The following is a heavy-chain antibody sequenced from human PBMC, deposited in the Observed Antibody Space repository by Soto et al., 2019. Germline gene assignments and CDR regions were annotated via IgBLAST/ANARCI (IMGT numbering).Heavy chain of an antibody. CDR2: ITPFNGNT. CDR1: GYTFTYRY. J-gene: IGHJ3*02. D-gene: IGHD3-22*01. V-gene: IGHV1-45*02. CDR3: AGSLTYYYDSSGPDEPFDI. Sequence: EASVKVSCKASGYTFTYRYLHWVRQAPGQALEWMGWITPFNGNTNYAQKFQDRVTITRDRSMSTAYMELSSLRSEDTAMYYCAGSLTYYYDSSGPDEPFDIWGQGTMVTVSS.